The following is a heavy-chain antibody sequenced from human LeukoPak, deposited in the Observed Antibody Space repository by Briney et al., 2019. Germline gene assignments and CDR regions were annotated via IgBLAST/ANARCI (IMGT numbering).Heavy chain of an antibody. V-gene: IGHV4-39*07. J-gene: IGHJ5*02. CDR2: IYYSGST. D-gene: IGHD3-10*01. CDR1: GGSISSSSYY. CDR3: ARGPRFGELLWHWFDP. Sequence: PSETPSLTCTVSGGSISSSSYYWGWIRQPPGKGLEWIGSIYYSGSTYYNPSLKSRVTISVDTSKNQFSLKLSSVTAADTAVYYCARGPRFGELLWHWFDPWGQGTLVTVSS.